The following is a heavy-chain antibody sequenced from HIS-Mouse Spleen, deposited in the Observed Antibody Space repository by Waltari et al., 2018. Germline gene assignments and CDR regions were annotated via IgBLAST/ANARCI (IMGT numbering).Heavy chain of an antibody. J-gene: IGHJ5*02. CDR2: ISYDGSNK. CDR3: ARDSHSSGWSTLGP. CDR1: GFPFSSYA. Sequence: QVQLVESGGGVVQPGRSLRLACAASGFPFSSYARHWVRQAPGKGLEWVAVISYDGSNKYYADSVKGRFTISRDNSKNTLYLQMNSLRAEDTAVYYCARDSHSSGWSTLGPWGQGTLVTVSS. D-gene: IGHD6-19*01. V-gene: IGHV3-30-3*01.